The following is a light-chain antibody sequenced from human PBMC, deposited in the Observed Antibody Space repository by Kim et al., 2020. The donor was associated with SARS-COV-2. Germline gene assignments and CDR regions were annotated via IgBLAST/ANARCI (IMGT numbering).Light chain of an antibody. Sequence: EIVLTQSPATLSLSPGERATLSCRASQSVSSYLAWYQQKPGQAPRLLTYDASNRATGIPARFSGSGSGTDFTLTISSLEPEDFAVYYCQQRSNWPRGLTFGGGTKVDIK. J-gene: IGKJ4*01. CDR3: QQRSNWPRGLT. V-gene: IGKV3-11*01. CDR1: QSVSSY. CDR2: DAS.